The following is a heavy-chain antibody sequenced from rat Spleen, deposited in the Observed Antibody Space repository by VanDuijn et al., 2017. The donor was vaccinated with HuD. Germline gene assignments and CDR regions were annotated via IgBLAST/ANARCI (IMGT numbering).Heavy chain of an antibody. CDR3: VRQDTSGYSNWFAY. Sequence: EVQLVESGGGLVQPGRSLKLSCAASGFTFSNYYMAWVRQAPTKGLEWVASISTGGGNTYYRDSVKGRFTISRDNAKSTLYLQTDSLRSEDTATYYCVRQDTSGYSNWFAYWGQGTLVTVSS. CDR2: ISTGGGNT. D-gene: IGHD4-3*01. J-gene: IGHJ3*01. CDR1: GFTFSNYY. V-gene: IGHV5-25*01.